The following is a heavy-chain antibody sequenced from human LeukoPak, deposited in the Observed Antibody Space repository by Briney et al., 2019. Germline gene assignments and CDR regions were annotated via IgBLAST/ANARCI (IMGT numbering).Heavy chain of an antibody. V-gene: IGHV4-59*01. Sequence: SETLSLTCTVSGGSISNYYWSWIRQPPGKGLEWIGYIYYSDSPSYNPSLKSRVTISVDTSKNQFSLKLTSVTAADTAVYYCARDRGWGSVDYWGQGTLVTVSS. J-gene: IGHJ4*02. D-gene: IGHD7-27*01. CDR2: IYYSDSP. CDR1: GGSISNYY. CDR3: ARDRGWGSVDY.